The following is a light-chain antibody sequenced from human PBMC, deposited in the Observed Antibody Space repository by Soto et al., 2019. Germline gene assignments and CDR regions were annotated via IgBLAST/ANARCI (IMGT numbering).Light chain of an antibody. CDR3: QQYNIWPWT. J-gene: IGKJ1*01. CDR2: GAS. Sequence: EIVMTQSPATLSMSPGQRVTLSCRASQSVSRNLAWNQQKPGQAPRLLIYGASTRATGIPDRFSGSGSGTEFTLTISSLQSEDFAVYYCQQYNIWPWTFGQGTKVEIK. CDR1: QSVSRN. V-gene: IGKV3-15*01.